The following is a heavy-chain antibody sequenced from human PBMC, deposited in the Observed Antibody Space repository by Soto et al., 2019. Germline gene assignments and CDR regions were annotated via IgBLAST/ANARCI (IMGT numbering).Heavy chain of an antibody. V-gene: IGHV4-59*11. CDR3: ARDGGDLCSS. J-gene: IGHJ6*03. D-gene: IGHD3-16*01. Sequence: SETLSLTCNVSGASISSHYWSWLRQAPGKGPEWIGYVAHTGITQYSPSLKSRVTMSADTSKNQVSLTLSSVTAADTAVYYCARDGGDLCSSWG. CDR1: GASISSHY. CDR2: VAHTGIT.